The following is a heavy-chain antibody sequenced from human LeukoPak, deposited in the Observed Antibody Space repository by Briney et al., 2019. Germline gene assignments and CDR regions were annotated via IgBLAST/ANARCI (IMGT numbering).Heavy chain of an antibody. CDR3: ARHGSRAVAGDFDY. Sequence: SEPLSLTFTVPGGSISSYYWSWIRQPPGKGLEWIGYIYYSGSTYYNPSLTSRVTISVDTSQNQFSLRLTSVTAADTPVYYSARHGSRAVAGDFDYWGQGTLVTVSS. D-gene: IGHD6-19*01. J-gene: IGHJ4*02. CDR2: IYYSGST. CDR1: GGSISSYY. V-gene: IGHV4-59*08.